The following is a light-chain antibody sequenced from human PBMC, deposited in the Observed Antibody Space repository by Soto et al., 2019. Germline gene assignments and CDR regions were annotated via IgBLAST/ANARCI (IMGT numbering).Light chain of an antibody. J-gene: IGKJ1*01. CDR3: QQYSIWRT. CDR1: ESVSTN. CDR2: GAS. V-gene: IGKV3-15*01. Sequence: EIEMTQSPATLSLAPGERVTLSCRASESVSTNLAWYQQKAGQAPRLLIYGASTRATGIPDRFSGSGSGTEFTLTISGLQSEDFAVYYCQQYSIWRTFCQGTKVEIK.